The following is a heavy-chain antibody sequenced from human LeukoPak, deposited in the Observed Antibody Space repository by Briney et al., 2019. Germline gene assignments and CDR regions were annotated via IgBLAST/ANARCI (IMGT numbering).Heavy chain of an antibody. D-gene: IGHD6-6*01. CDR1: GGSISSGGYY. Sequence: PSETLSLTCTVSGGSISSGGYYWSWIRQHPGKGLEWTGYIYYSGSTYYNPSLKSRVTISVDTSKNQFSLKLSSVTAADTAVYYCARAARPRAFDIWGQGTMVTVSS. J-gene: IGHJ3*02. V-gene: IGHV4-31*03. CDR2: IYYSGST. CDR3: ARAARPRAFDI.